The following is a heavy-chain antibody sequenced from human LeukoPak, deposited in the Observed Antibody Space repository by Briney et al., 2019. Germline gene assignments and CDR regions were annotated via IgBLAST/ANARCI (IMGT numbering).Heavy chain of an antibody. D-gene: IGHD4-17*01. CDR2: IYYSGST. CDR1: GGSISNKY. Sequence: PSETLSLTCTVSGGSISNKYWSWIRQPPGKGLEWIGYIYYSGSTNYNPSLKSRVTISVDTSKNQISLKVSSVTAADTAVYYCARLAANTVDYWGQGTLVTVSS. CDR3: ARLAANTVDY. J-gene: IGHJ4*02. V-gene: IGHV4-59*08.